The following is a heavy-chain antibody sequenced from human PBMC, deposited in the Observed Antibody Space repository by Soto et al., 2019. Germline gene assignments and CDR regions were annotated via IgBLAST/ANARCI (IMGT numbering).Heavy chain of an antibody. CDR2: LSAGGTVT. J-gene: IGHJ6*02. CDR3: ARGALRNFHALDV. D-gene: IGHD3-16*01. Sequence: GGSLRLSGAACGFPFSTYSITWVRRTPWEGLEWVSGLSAGGTVTYYADSVKGRFTIFRDNSRNTLYLQMDSLTAEDTALYYCARGALRNFHALDVCGQGTTVTVSS. CDR1: GFPFSTYS. V-gene: IGHV3-23*01.